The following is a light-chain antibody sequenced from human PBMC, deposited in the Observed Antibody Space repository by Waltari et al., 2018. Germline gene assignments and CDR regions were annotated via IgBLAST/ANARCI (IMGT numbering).Light chain of an antibody. V-gene: IGLV2-8*01. CDR3: SSYAGSDNLRV. J-gene: IGLJ1*01. CDR1: SSDVGAYIF. Sequence: QSALTQPPSASGSPGQSVTISCTGTSSDVGAYIFVSWYQQHPGKAPNLLIYEVSKRPSGVPDRFSGSESGITASLTVSGLQAEDEADYYCSSYAGSDNLRVFGTGTMVTVL. CDR2: EVS.